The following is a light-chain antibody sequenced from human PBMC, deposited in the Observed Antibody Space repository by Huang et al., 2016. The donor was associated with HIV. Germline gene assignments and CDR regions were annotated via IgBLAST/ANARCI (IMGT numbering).Light chain of an antibody. Sequence: ENLMTQSPSTLSVSPGESATLSCRASQSVFKNLAWYQQKPGQAPKLLIYGSSTRAACIPAMFSGSGSGTDFTLTISSLQSEDFAVYYCQQYNTSPRTFGQGTKVEV. J-gene: IGKJ1*01. CDR2: GSS. V-gene: IGKV3-15*01. CDR1: QSVFKN. CDR3: QQYNTSPRT.